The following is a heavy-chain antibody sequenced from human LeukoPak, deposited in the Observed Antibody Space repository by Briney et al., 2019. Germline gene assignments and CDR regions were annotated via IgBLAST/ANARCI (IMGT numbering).Heavy chain of an antibody. Sequence: PGGSLRLSCAASGFTFSGYGMHWVRQAPGQGLEWVAFIRYDGSNKYHADSVKGRFTISRDNSKNTVYLQMNSLRVEDTAVYYCVKDLLSSSWYYFEYWGQGTLVTVSS. V-gene: IGHV3-30*02. J-gene: IGHJ4*02. CDR2: IRYDGSNK. CDR3: VKDLLSSSWYYFEY. CDR1: GFTFSGYG. D-gene: IGHD6-13*01.